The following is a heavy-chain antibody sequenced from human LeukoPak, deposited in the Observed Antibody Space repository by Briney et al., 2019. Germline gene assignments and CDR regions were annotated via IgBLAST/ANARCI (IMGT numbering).Heavy chain of an antibody. CDR3: ARDGSLPDY. V-gene: IGHV3-74*01. D-gene: IGHD1-1*01. J-gene: IGHJ4*02. CDR2: IHGDGSSP. CDR1: GFTFSHYW. Sequence: PGGSLRLSCAASGFTFSHYWTHWVRQVPGKGLVWVSRIHGDGSSPIYADSVKGRFTISRDNAKNALYLQMNSLGVEDGGIYYCARDGSLPDYWGQGTLVTVSS.